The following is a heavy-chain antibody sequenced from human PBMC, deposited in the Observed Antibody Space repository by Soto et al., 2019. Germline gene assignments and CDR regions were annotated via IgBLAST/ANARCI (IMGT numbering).Heavy chain of an antibody. CDR3: ARGKWLRSSFDY. D-gene: IGHD5-12*01. V-gene: IGHV4-34*01. CDR1: GGSFSGYY. J-gene: IGHJ4*02. CDR2: INHSGST. Sequence: PSETLSLTCAVYGGSFSGYYWSWIRQPPGKGLEWIGEINHSGSTNYNPSLKSRVTISVDTSKNQFSLKLSSVTAADTAVYYCARGKWLRSSFDYWGQRTLVTVSS.